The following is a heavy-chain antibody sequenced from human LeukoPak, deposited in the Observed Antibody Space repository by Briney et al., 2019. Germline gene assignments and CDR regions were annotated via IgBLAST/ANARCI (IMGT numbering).Heavy chain of an antibody. CDR3: ARGGDGSNSYYFDY. CDR2: IYTSGST. D-gene: IGHD5-24*01. Sequence: PSETLSLTCTVSGGSISSGSYYWSWIRQPAGKGLEWIGRIYTSGSTNYNPSLKSRVTISVDTSKSQFSLKLSSVTAADTAVYYCARGGDGSNSYYFDYWGQGTLVTVSS. J-gene: IGHJ4*02. CDR1: GGSISSGSYY. V-gene: IGHV4-61*02.